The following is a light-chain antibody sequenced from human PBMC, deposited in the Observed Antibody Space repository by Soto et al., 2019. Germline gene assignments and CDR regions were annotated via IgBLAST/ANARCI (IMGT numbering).Light chain of an antibody. Sequence: DIQMTQSPSAVSASVGDRVTITCRASQGINNYLAWFQQKPGKAPKRLIYAASTLQSGVPSRFSGSGSGTDFTLTISCLQSEDFATYYCQHCYSRPIAFGQGTRLEIK. CDR2: AAS. J-gene: IGKJ5*01. CDR1: QGINNY. V-gene: IGKV1-17*03. CDR3: QHCYSRPIA.